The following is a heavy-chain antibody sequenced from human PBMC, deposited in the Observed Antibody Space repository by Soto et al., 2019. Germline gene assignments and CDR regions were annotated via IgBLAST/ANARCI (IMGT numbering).Heavy chain of an antibody. V-gene: IGHV3-33*01. Sequence: PGGSLRLSCAASGFTFSSYGMHWVRQAPGKGLEWVAVIWYDGSNKYYADSVKGRFTISRDNSKNTLYLQMNSLRAEDTAVYYCAREGDTIFGVVIAAPFDYWGQGTRVTVSS. CDR1: GFTFSSYG. J-gene: IGHJ4*02. CDR3: AREGDTIFGVVIAAPFDY. D-gene: IGHD3-3*01. CDR2: IWYDGSNK.